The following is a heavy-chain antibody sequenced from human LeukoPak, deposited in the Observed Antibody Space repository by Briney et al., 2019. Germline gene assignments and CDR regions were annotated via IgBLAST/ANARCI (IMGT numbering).Heavy chain of an antibody. CDR2: ISGSCGST. J-gene: IGHJ6*02. V-gene: IGHV3-23*01. Sequence: GGSLRLSCAASGCTFSSYAMSWVRQAPGKGLEWVSAISGSCGSTYYADSVKGRFAISSDNSKNTLYLQMNSLRAEDTAVYYCAKGGITMVRGVIITYYYYGMDVWGQGTTVTVSS. D-gene: IGHD3-10*01. CDR3: AKGGITMVRGVIITYYYYGMDV. CDR1: GCTFSSYA.